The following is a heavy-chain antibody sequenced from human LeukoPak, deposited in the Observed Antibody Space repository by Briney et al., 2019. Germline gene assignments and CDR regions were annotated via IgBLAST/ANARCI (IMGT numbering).Heavy chain of an antibody. Sequence: GGSLRLSCAAAGFTFSSYGFHWVRQAPGNGLEGVAYKWDEGKNIRYAESVKGRFTISRDNSKNTVFLQMNRLRAEDTAMYYCAKDLVRGDSSSGSFDSWGLGILVTVSS. J-gene: IGHJ4*02. CDR1: GFTFSSYG. CDR3: AKDLVRGDSSSGSFDS. D-gene: IGHD6-6*01. V-gene: IGHV3-30*02. CDR2: KWDEGKNI.